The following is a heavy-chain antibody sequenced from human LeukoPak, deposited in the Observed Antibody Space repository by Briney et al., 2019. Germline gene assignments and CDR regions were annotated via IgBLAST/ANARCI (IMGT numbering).Heavy chain of an antibody. CDR2: MNPNSGNT. Sequence: ASVKVSCKASGYTFTSYDINWVRQATGQGLEWMGWMNPNSGNTGYAQKFQGRVTMTRNTSISTAYMELSSLRSEDTAVYYCAKGYSYGYYYFYYYGMDVWGQGTTVTVSS. J-gene: IGHJ6*02. D-gene: IGHD5-18*01. CDR1: GYTFTSYD. V-gene: IGHV1-8*01. CDR3: AKGYSYGYYYFYYYGMDV.